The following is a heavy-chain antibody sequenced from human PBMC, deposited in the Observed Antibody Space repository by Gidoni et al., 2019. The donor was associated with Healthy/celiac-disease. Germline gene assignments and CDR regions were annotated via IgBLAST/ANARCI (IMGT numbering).Heavy chain of an antibody. J-gene: IGHJ6*02. CDR1: GGSISSGGYS. Sequence: QLQLQESGSGLVKPSQTLSLTCAVSGGSISSGGYSWSWIRQPPGKGLEWIGYLYHSGRTYYNPSLKSRVTISLDRSKNQFSLKLSSVTAADTAVYYCASDSLGYGSGRMDVWGQGTTVTVSS. CDR2: LYHSGRT. V-gene: IGHV4-30-2*01. D-gene: IGHD3-10*01. CDR3: ASDSLGYGSGRMDV.